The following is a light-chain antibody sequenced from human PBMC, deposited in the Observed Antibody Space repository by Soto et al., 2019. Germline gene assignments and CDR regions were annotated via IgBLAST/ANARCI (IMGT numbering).Light chain of an antibody. CDR1: QSVGSY. J-gene: IGKJ5*01. V-gene: IGKV3-11*01. CDR2: DSS. Sequence: VVKQSPATLSVSPGERATLSCRASQSVGSYLGWYQQKPGQAPRLLIYDSSSRATGIPARFSGSGSGTDFTLTISSLEPEDFAVYFCQQRSKWPITFGQGTRLEIK. CDR3: QQRSKWPIT.